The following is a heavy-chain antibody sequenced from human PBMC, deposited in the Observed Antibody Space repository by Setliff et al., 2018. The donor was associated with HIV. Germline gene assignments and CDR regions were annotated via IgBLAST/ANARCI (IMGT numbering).Heavy chain of an antibody. V-gene: IGHV4-61*01. Sequence: TSETLSLTCTVSGDSVSSRSYYWSWIRQPPGKRLEWIGYIYYSESTNYNPSLKSRVTTSVDTSKNQFSLKVRSVTAADTAVYYCARDQRNADYASYYGMDVWGQGTTVTVSS. J-gene: IGHJ6*02. CDR2: IYYSEST. CDR3: ARDQRNADYASYYGMDV. D-gene: IGHD4-17*01. CDR1: GDSVSSRSYY.